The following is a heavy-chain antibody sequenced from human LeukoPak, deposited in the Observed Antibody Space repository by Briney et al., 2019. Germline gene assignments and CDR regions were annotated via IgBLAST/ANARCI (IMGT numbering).Heavy chain of an antibody. CDR3: ARFSVGNCSGGSYYSYYYYYMDV. CDR2: INCNGGST. CDR1: GFTFDDYG. J-gene: IGHJ6*03. D-gene: IGHD2-15*01. Sequence: GGSLRLSCAASGFTFDDYGMSWVRQAPGKGLEWVSGINCNGGSTGYADSVKGRFTISRDNAKNSLYLQMNTLRAEDTALYYCARFSVGNCSGGSYYSYYYYYMDVWGKGTMVTVSS. V-gene: IGHV3-20*04.